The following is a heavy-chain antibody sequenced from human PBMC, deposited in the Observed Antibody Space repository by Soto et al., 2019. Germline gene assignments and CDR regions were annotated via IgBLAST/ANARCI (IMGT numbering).Heavy chain of an antibody. CDR2: INHSGST. J-gene: IGHJ4*02. CDR3: ARPQTRGYSYGRKYYFDY. Sequence: SETLSLTCAVYGGSFSGYYWSWIRQPPGKGLEWIGEINHSGSTNYNPSLKSRVTISVDTSKNQFSLKLSSVTAADTAVYYFARPQTRGYSYGRKYYFDYWGQGTLVTVSS. V-gene: IGHV4-34*01. D-gene: IGHD5-18*01. CDR1: GGSFSGYY.